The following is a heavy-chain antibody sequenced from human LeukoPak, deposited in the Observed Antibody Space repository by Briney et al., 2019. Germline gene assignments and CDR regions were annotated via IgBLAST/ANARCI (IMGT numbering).Heavy chain of an antibody. CDR3: ARGPYGSGGYYMNLLNWFDP. CDR2: INHSGST. J-gene: IGHJ5*02. D-gene: IGHD3-10*01. V-gene: IGHV4-34*01. Sequence: PSETLSLTCAVYGGSFSGYYWSWIRQPPGKGLEWIGEINHSGSTNYNPSLKSRVTISVDTSKNQFSLKLSSVTAADTAVYYCARGPYGSGGYYMNLLNWFDPWGQGTLVTVSS. CDR1: GGSFSGYY.